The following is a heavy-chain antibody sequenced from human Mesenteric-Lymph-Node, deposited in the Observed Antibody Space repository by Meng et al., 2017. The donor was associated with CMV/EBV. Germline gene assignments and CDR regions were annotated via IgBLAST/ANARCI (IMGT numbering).Heavy chain of an antibody. CDR1: GFTFSSRG. CDR2: INSDGSST. D-gene: IGHD6-13*01. Sequence: GESLKISCAASGFTFSSRGMHWVRQAPGKGLEWVSRINSDGSSTSYADSVKGRFTISRDNAKNTLYLQMNSLRAEDTAVYYCARVGDIAAAHNFDYWGQGTLVTVSS. J-gene: IGHJ4*02. V-gene: IGHV3-74*01. CDR3: ARVGDIAAAHNFDY.